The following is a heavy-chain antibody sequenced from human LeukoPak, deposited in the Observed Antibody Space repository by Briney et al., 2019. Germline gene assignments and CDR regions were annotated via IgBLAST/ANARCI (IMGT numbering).Heavy chain of an antibody. CDR3: ARVRFLEWLSTSEYYFDY. CDR1: GFTVSINY. Sequence: GGSLRLSCAASGFTVSINYMSWLRQAPGKGLEWVSVIYSGGNTYYEDSVKGRFTISRDNAKNSLYLQMNSLRADDTAVYYCARVRFLEWLSTSEYYFDYWGQGTLVTVSS. CDR2: IYSGGNT. D-gene: IGHD3-3*01. V-gene: IGHV3-53*01. J-gene: IGHJ4*02.